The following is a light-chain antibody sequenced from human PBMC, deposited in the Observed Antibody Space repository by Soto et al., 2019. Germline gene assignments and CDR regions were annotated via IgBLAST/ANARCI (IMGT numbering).Light chain of an antibody. CDR3: QQFNNWPPWT. Sequence: QNVGNNLVWYQQKPGQAPRLLIYGASTRAAGIPDRFSGSGSGTEFTLTISGLQSDDFAVYYCQQFNNWPPWTFGQGTKVDIK. CDR1: QNVGNN. V-gene: IGKV3-15*01. CDR2: GAS. J-gene: IGKJ1*01.